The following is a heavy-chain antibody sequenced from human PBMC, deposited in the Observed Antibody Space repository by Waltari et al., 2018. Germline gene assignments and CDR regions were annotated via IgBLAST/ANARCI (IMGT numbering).Heavy chain of an antibody. V-gene: IGHV1-69*15. CDR3: ARWYKAARNLYYFDY. J-gene: IGHJ4*02. D-gene: IGHD6-6*01. CDR1: GGHFSRHA. Sequence: QVQLVQSGAEVKKPGSSVTVSCTASGGHFSRHAIRWVRQAPGQGLEWMGRIIPIFGTANYAQKFQGRVTITADESTSTAYMELSSLRSEDTAVYYCARWYKAARNLYYFDYWGQGTLVTVSS. CDR2: IIPIFGTA.